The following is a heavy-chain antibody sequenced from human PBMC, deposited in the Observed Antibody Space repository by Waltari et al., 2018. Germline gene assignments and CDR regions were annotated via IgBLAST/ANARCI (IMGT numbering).Heavy chain of an antibody. CDR1: GCSISSHY. J-gene: IGHJ4*02. CDR2: IYYSGST. Sequence: QVQLQESGPGLVKPSETLSLTCTVSGCSISSHYWSWIRQPPGKGLEWIGYIYYSGSTNYNPALKSRVTISVDTSKNQFSLKLSSVTAADTAVYYCARDAGRGGTDYWGQGTLVTVSS. CDR3: ARDAGRGGTDY. D-gene: IGHD3-16*01. V-gene: IGHV4-59*11.